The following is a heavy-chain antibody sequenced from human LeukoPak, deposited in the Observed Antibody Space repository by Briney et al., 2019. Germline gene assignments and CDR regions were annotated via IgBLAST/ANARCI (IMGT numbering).Heavy chain of an antibody. CDR3: ARSLYDFWSGYSQAYYFDY. CDR2: INHSGST. V-gene: IGHV4-34*01. CDR1: GGSFSGYY. D-gene: IGHD3-3*01. Sequence: KPSETLPLTCAVYGGSFSGYYWSWIRQPPGKGLEWIGEINHSGSTNYNPSLKSRVTISVDTSKNQFSLKLSSVTAADTAVYYCARSLYDFWSGYSQAYYFDYWGQGTLVTVSS. J-gene: IGHJ4*02.